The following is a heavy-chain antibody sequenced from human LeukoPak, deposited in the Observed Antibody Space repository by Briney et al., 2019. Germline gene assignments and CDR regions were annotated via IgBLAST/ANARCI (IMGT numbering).Heavy chain of an antibody. J-gene: IGHJ4*02. V-gene: IGHV1-18*01. Sequence: GASVKVSCKASGYTFTSYGISWVRQAPGQGLEWMGWISAYNGNTNYVQKFQGRVTMTTDTSTTTAYMELRSLRSDDTAVYYCARDIATILHQDWGQGTLVTVSS. CDR2: ISAYNGNT. D-gene: IGHD3-9*01. CDR3: ARDIATILHQD. CDR1: GYTFTSYG.